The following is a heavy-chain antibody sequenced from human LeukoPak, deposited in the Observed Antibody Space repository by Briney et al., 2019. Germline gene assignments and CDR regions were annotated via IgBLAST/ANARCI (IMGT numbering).Heavy chain of an antibody. CDR3: AKLRDFCDSSGQFDY. D-gene: IGHD3-22*01. Sequence: PGGSLRLSCAASGFTFCSHVMSWVRQAPGEGLEWVSAHSGSGDGTFYADSVHGRFTISRDNSKNTLYLQMNSLRAEDTAIYYCAKLRDFCDSSGQFDYWGQGTLVTVSS. J-gene: IGHJ4*02. V-gene: IGHV3-23*01. CDR2: HSGSGDGT. CDR1: GFTFCSHV.